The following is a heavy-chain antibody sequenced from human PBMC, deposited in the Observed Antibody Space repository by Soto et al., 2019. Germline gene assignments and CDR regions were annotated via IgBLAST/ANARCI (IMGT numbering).Heavy chain of an antibody. J-gene: IGHJ4*02. V-gene: IGHV3-21*01. CDR3: VRDGLDYYDTERLYFDK. CDR2: ISSSAVYI. D-gene: IGHD3-22*01. CDR1: GFNFITYS. Sequence: GGSLRLSCAASGFNFITYSFIWGRQAPLKWLEWVASISSSAVYIDYADSVKGRFTISRDNANNSLYLQMNSLRAEDTATYYCVRDGLDYYDTERLYFDKWGQGTLVTVSS.